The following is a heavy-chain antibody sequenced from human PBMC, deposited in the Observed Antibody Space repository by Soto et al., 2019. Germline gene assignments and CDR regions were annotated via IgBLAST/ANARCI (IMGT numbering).Heavy chain of an antibody. Sequence: GESLKISCTGSGYSFTTFWIAWVRQMPGKGLEWMGIIYPGDSDTRYSPSFQGQVTISADKSMSTAYLQGSSLKASDTAMYYCALSRDRTTAQGYYDYYGIEVWGQETKVIVSS. CDR1: GYSFTTFW. CDR3: ALSRDRTTAQGYYDYYGIEV. CDR2: IYPGDSDT. D-gene: IGHD3-16*02. J-gene: IGHJ6*02. V-gene: IGHV5-51*01.